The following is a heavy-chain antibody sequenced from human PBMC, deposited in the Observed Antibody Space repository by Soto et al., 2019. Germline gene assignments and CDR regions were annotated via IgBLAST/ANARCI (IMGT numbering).Heavy chain of an antibody. V-gene: IGHV4-61*08. D-gene: IGHD4-17*01. CDR2: IYYTGST. CDR3: ARDYGDCFDF. J-gene: IGHJ4*02. CDR1: GGSISSGDYY. Sequence: PSETLSLTWTVSGGSISSGDYYWSWIRQPPGKGLEWIGYIYYTGSTNYNPSLKSRVTISVDTSKNQFSLNLSSVTAADTAVYYCARDYGDCFDFWGQGTLVTVSS.